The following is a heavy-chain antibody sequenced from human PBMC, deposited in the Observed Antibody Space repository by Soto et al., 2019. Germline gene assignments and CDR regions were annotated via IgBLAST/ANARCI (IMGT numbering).Heavy chain of an antibody. CDR3: ASSHYCSGGSCYPYYFDY. Sequence: GGSLRLSCAASGFTFSSYSMNWVRQAPGKGLEWVSYISSSSSTIYYADSVKGRFTISRDNAKNSLYLQMNSLRAEDTAVYYCASSHYCSGGSCYPYYFDYWGQGTLVTVSS. V-gene: IGHV3-48*01. CDR1: GFTFSSYS. J-gene: IGHJ4*02. D-gene: IGHD2-15*01. CDR2: ISSSSSTI.